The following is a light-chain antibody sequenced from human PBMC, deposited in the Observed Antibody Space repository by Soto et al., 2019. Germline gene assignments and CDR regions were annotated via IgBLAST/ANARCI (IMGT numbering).Light chain of an antibody. J-gene: IGLJ3*02. CDR2: DVS. Sequence: QSALTQPASVSGSPGQSITISCTGTSIEVGGYNYVSWYQQHPAKAPKLMIYDVSNRPSGVSNRFSGSKSGNTASLTISGLQAEDEADYYCSSYTSSSTLEVFGGGTKVNVL. V-gene: IGLV2-14*01. CDR3: SSYTSSSTLEV. CDR1: SIEVGGYNY.